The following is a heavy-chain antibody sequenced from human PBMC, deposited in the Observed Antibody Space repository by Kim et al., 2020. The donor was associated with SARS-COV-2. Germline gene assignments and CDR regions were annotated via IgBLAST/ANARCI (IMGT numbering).Heavy chain of an antibody. D-gene: IGHD6-13*01. CDR2: IYYSGST. V-gene: IGHV4-59*01. J-gene: IGHJ4*01. CDR3: ASFPGIAAAVNAYYFDY. CDR1: GGSISSYY. Sequence: SETLSLTCTVSGGSISSYYWSWIRQPPGKGLEWIGYIYYSGSTNYNPSLKSRVTISVDTSKNQFSLKLSSVTAADTAVYYCASFPGIAAAVNAYYFDYWG.